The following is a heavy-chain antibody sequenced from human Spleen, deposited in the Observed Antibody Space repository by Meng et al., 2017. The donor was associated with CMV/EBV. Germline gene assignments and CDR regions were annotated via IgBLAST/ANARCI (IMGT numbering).Heavy chain of an antibody. V-gene: IGHV3-74*01. CDR1: GFTVSSNY. J-gene: IGHJ4*02. Sequence: GGSLRLSCAASGFTVSSNYMSWVRQAPGKGLVWVSRINSDGSSTSYADSVKGRFTISRDNAKNTLYLQMNSLRAEDTAVYYCARDFRSGGNSGGYWGQGTLVTVSS. CDR2: INSDGSST. D-gene: IGHD4-23*01. CDR3: ARDFRSGGNSGGY.